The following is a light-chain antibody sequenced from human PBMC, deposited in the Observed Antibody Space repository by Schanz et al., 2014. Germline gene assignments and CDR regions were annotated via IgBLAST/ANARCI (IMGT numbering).Light chain of an antibody. CDR1: QSISTW. V-gene: IGKV1-5*01. CDR3: QQYNSYSPLT. CDR2: DAS. Sequence: DIQMTQSPSTLSASVGDRVTLTCRASQSISTWLAWYQQKPGKAPKVLIYDASNLESGVPSRFSGSGSGTEFTLTISSLQPDDFATYYCQQYNSYSPLTFGGGTKVEIK. J-gene: IGKJ4*01.